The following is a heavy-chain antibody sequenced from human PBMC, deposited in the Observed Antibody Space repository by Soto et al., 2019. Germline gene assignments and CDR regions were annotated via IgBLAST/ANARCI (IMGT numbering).Heavy chain of an antibody. V-gene: IGHV4-59*01. CDR1: GGSISSYY. D-gene: IGHD4-17*01. Sequence: SETLSLTCTVSGGSISSYYWSWIRQPPGKGLEWIGYIYYSGSTNYNPSLKSRVTISVDTSKNQFSLKLSSVTAADTAVYYCARAPTTVTWAPSAFDIWGQGTMVTVSS. J-gene: IGHJ3*02. CDR2: IYYSGST. CDR3: ARAPTTVTWAPSAFDI.